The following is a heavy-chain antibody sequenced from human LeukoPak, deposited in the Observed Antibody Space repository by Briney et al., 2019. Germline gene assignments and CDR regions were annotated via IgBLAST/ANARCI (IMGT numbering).Heavy chain of an antibody. CDR3: ARGGGGYVGFDY. V-gene: IGHV3-7*03. J-gene: IGHJ4*02. Sequence: GSLRLSCAASGFTFSSYWMSWVRQAPGKGLEWVANIKQDGSEKYYVDSVKGRFTISRDNAKNSPYLQMNSLRAEDTAVYHCARGGGGYVGFDYWGQGTLVTVSS. CDR1: GFTFSSYW. D-gene: IGHD5-12*01. CDR2: IKQDGSEK.